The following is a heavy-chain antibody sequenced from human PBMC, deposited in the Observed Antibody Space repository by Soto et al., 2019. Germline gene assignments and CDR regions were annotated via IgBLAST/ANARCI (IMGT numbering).Heavy chain of an antibody. CDR3: AKDLLVATIEGEPRGMDV. J-gene: IGHJ6*02. CDR1: GFTFSSYA. V-gene: IGHV3-23*01. D-gene: IGHD5-12*01. Sequence: EVQLLESGGGLVQPGGSLRLSCAASGFTFSSYAMSWVRQAPGKGLEWVSAISGSGGSTYYADSVKGRFTISRDNSQNTLYLQMNSLRAEHTAVYYCAKDLLVATIEGEPRGMDVWGQGTTVTVSS. CDR2: ISGSGGST.